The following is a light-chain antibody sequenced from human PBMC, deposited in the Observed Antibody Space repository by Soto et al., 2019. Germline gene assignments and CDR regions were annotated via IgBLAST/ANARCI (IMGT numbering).Light chain of an antibody. CDR3: QTWGPNWV. V-gene: IGLV4-69*01. CDR1: SGHSSYA. J-gene: IGLJ3*02. CDR2: LNSDGSH. Sequence: QAVVTQSPSASASLGASVKLTCTLSSGHSSYAIAWHQQHPEKGPRFLMRLNSDGSHSKGDGIPDRFSGSSSGAERYLTISSLQSEDEADYYCQTWGPNWVFGGGTKVTVL.